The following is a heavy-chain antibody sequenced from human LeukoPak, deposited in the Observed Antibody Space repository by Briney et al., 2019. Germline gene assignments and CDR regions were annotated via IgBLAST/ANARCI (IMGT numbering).Heavy chain of an antibody. D-gene: IGHD3-22*01. CDR3: ARVRRGMGYYYDSSGITTAPFDY. CDR1: GGSISSGSYY. J-gene: IGHJ4*02. V-gene: IGHV4-61*02. CDR2: VYSRGGT. Sequence: SETLSLTCSVPGGSISSGSYYWSWIRKSAGKGLEWIGRVYSRGGTDYNASLKSRLTISVDTSKNEFSLKLTSVTAADTAVYYCARVRRGMGYYYDSSGITTAPFDYWGQGTLVTVSS.